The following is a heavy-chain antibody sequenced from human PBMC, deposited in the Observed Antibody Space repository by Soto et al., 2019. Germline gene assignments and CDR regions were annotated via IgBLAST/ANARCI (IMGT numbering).Heavy chain of an antibody. CDR2: ISGSGGST. CDR1: GFTFSSYA. V-gene: IGHV3-23*01. CDR3: AKDRNAYCISTSCYGMDV. D-gene: IGHD2-2*01. J-gene: IGHJ6*02. Sequence: PGGSLRLSCAASGFTFSSYAMSWVRQAPGKGLEWVSAISGSGGSTYYADSVKGRFTISRDNSKNTLYLQMNSLRAEDTAVYYCAKDRNAYCISTSCYGMDVWGQGTTVTVSS.